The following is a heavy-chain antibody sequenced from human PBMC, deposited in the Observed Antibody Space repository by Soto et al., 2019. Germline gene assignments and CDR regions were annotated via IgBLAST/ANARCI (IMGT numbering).Heavy chain of an antibody. J-gene: IGHJ6*02. CDR1: GFTFSSYG. Sequence: GGSLRLSCAASGFTFSSYGMHWVRQAPGKGLEWVAVIWYDGSNKYYADSVKGRFTISRDNSKNTLYLQMNSLRAEDTAVYYGARDLRGEQWLVRDYYYYYGMDVWGQGTTVTVSS. V-gene: IGHV3-33*01. D-gene: IGHD6-19*01. CDR3: ARDLRGEQWLVRDYYYYYGMDV. CDR2: IWYDGSNK.